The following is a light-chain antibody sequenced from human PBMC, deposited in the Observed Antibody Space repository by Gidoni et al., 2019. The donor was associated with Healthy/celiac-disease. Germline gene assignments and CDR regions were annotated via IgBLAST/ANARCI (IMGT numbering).Light chain of an antibody. CDR3: QQSYSPPMYT. Sequence: IQMTQSPSSLFASVGDRVAISCRASESIGTYLNWYQQKPGKAPELLISAASSLQAGVPSRFSGSGSGTDFTLTISSLQPEDFASYYCQQSYSPPMYTFGQGTKLEIK. J-gene: IGKJ2*01. V-gene: IGKV1-39*01. CDR1: ESIGTY. CDR2: AAS.